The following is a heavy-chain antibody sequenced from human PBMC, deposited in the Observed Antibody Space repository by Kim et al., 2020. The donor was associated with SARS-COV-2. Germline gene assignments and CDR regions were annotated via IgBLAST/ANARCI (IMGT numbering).Heavy chain of an antibody. CDR3: AKATYSGSYFSDY. D-gene: IGHD1-26*01. CDR1: GFTFTGYG. J-gene: IGHJ4*02. Sequence: GGSLRLSCAASGFTFTGYGMHWVRQAPGKGLEWVAVVSSDGTNKYYADSVKGRFTISRDNSKNTLYLQMNSLRAEDTAIYYCAKATYSGSYFSDYWGQGTLGTVSS. CDR2: VSSDGTNK. V-gene: IGHV3-30*18.